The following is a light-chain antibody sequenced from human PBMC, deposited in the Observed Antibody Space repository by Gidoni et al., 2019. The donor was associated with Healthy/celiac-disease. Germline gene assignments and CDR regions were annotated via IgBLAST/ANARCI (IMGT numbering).Light chain of an antibody. J-gene: IGKJ4*01. CDR1: QSVSSSY. V-gene: IGKV3-20*01. Sequence: ETLFTQSPGTLSLSPGERATLSCSASQSVSSSYLAGYQKKPGQAPRLLIYGAASRATGGPDRFSGSGSGTDFTLTISRLEPEDFAVYYCQKYGSSPLLTFGGGTKVEIK. CDR3: QKYGSSPLLT. CDR2: GAA.